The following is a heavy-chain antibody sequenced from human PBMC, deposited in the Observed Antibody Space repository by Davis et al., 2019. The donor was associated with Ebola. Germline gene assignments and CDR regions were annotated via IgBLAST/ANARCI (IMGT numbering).Heavy chain of an antibody. J-gene: IGHJ6*04. CDR2: IRYDGSNK. V-gene: IGHV3-30*02. CDR1: GFTFSSYG. CDR3: AKDSGVGSPRGYGMDV. Sequence: GESLKISCAASGFTFSSYGMHWVRQAPGKGLEWVAFIRYDGSNKYYADSVKCRFTISRDNAKNSLYLQMNSLRAEDTALYYCAKDSGVGSPRGYGMDVWGKGTTVTVSS. D-gene: IGHD7-27*01.